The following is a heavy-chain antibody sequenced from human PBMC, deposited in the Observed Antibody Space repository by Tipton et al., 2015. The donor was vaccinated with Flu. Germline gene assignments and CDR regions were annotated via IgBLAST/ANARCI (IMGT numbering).Heavy chain of an antibody. D-gene: IGHD4-11*01. Sequence: TLSLTCTVSGGSISSGGYYWSWIRQHPGKGLEWIATIHRSGSAYYNPSLKSRVTISVDTSKNQFSLEMRSVTAADMAVYYCARRDFSNYVSDPKNWFDPWGQGTLVTVSS. CDR1: GGSISSGGYY. CDR2: IHRSGSA. CDR3: ARRDFSNYVSDPKNWFDP. J-gene: IGHJ5*02. V-gene: IGHV4-39*07.